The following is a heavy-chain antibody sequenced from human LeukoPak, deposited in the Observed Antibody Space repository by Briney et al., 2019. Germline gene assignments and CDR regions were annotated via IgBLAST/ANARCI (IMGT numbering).Heavy chain of an antibody. CDR2: INWNGGST. Sequence: PGGSLRLSCAASGFTFDDYGMSWLRQAPGKGLEWVSGINWNGGSTGYADSVKGRFTISRDNAKNSLYLQMNSLRAEDTALYYCARDHEGGGYSYGCYDYWGQGTLVTVSS. D-gene: IGHD5-18*01. CDR3: ARDHEGGGYSYGCYDY. CDR1: GFTFDDYG. V-gene: IGHV3-20*04. J-gene: IGHJ4*02.